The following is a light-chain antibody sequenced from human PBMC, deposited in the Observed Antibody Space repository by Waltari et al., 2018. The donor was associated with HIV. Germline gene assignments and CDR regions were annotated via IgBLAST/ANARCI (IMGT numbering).Light chain of an antibody. Sequence: AIRMTQSPSSFSASTGDRVTITCRASQGISFYLVWYQQKPGKAPNLLIYAASTLQSGVPSRFSGSGSGTDFTLTISYLQSEDFATYYCQQYYSYPQTFGQGTKLEIK. CDR1: QGISFY. CDR3: QQYYSYPQT. V-gene: IGKV1-8*01. J-gene: IGKJ2*01. CDR2: AAS.